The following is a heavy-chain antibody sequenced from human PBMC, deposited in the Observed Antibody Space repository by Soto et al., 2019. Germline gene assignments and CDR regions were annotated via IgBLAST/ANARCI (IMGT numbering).Heavy chain of an antibody. J-gene: IGHJ4*02. CDR1: GSTFSNYA. D-gene: IGHD1-7*01. Sequence: LRLSCASSGSTFSNYAMTWVRQAPGKGLEWVSTISGSGSATYYADSVKGRFTISRDNSKDTLYLEMNSLRAEDTAVYYCAKDPRLELRGVDSWGQGTLVTVSS. CDR2: ISGSGSAT. CDR3: AKDPRLELRGVDS. V-gene: IGHV3-23*01.